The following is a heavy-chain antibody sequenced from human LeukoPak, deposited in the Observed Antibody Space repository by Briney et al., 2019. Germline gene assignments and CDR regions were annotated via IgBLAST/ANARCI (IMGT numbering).Heavy chain of an antibody. CDR2: ISSSSSFI. D-gene: IGHD2-8*01. CDR3: ASRACTDGVCSFDY. V-gene: IGHV3-21*06. CDR1: GFTFSSHS. Sequence: NPGGSPRLSCAASGFTFSSHSMNWVRQAPGKGLEWVSSISSSSSFIYYADSVKVRFTISRDNAKNSLYLQMNSLRAEDTAVYYCASRACTDGVCSFDYRGQGTLVTVSS. J-gene: IGHJ4*03.